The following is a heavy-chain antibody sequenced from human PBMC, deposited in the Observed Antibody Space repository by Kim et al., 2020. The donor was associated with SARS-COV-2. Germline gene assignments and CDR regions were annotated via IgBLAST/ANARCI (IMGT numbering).Heavy chain of an antibody. J-gene: IGHJ4*02. Sequence: GGTTSYADSVKGRFTISRDNSNNTLYLQMTSLRAEDTAVYYCATPGSPYYWGQGTLVTVSS. V-gene: IGHV3-23*01. CDR3: ATPGSPYY. CDR2: GGTT. D-gene: IGHD1-26*01.